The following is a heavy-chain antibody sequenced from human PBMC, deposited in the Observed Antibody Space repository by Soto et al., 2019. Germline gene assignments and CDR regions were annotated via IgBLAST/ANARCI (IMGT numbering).Heavy chain of an antibody. CDR2: IIPISDTT. J-gene: IGHJ6*02. CDR1: GGTFSSYA. CDR3: ARSQGSSTSLEIYYYYYYGMDV. D-gene: IGHD2-2*01. V-gene: IGHV1-69*01. Sequence: QVQLVQSGAEVKKPGSSVKVSCKASGGTFSSYAISWVRQAPGQGLEWMGGIIPISDTTNYAQKFQGRGTITADESTSSAYMELSSLRSEDKAVYYCARSQGSSTSLEIYYYYYYGMDVWGQGTTVTVSS.